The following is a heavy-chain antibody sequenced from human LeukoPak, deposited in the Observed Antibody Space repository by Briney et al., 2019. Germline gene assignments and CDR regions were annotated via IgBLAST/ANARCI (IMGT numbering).Heavy chain of an antibody. CDR3: ARGGVDYYGSGTYYLMYYFDY. J-gene: IGHJ4*02. V-gene: IGHV3-23*01. CDR1: GFTFDDYA. Sequence: PGGSLRLSCAASGFTFDDYAMSWVRQAPGKGLEWVSGISGSGGATYYADSVKGRFTISRDDPHNTLYLQMNSLRAEDTAVYFCARGGVDYYGSGTYYLMYYFDYWGQGALVTVSS. D-gene: IGHD3-10*01. CDR2: ISGSGGAT.